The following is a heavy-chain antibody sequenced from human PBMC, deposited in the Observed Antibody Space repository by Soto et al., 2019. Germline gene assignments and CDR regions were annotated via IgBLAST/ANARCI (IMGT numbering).Heavy chain of an antibody. Sequence: GGSLRLCCAASGFTFSSYWMSGVRQAPGKGLEWVANIKQDGSEKYYVDSVKGRFTISRDNAKNSLYLQMNSLRAEDTAVYYCARFYYDSSGYLPSPYYYYYGMDVWGQGTTVTV. CDR2: IKQDGSEK. J-gene: IGHJ6*02. CDR3: ARFYYDSSGYLPSPYYYYYGMDV. CDR1: GFTFSSYW. V-gene: IGHV3-7*04. D-gene: IGHD3-22*01.